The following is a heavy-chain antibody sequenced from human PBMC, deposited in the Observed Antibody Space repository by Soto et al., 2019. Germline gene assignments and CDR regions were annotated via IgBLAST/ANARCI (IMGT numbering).Heavy chain of an antibody. D-gene: IGHD4-17*01. J-gene: IGHJ4*02. Sequence: PSETLSLTCTVSGGSISSGGYYWSWILQPPGKGLEWIGFISYSGTTHYSASLRSRVSISVDTSKNQFSLDLSSVTAADTAVYYCATMGTPVTGLYYFDYWGQGTLVTVS. V-gene: IGHV4-30-4*01. CDR3: ATMGTPVTGLYYFDY. CDR1: GGSISSGGYY. CDR2: ISYSGTT.